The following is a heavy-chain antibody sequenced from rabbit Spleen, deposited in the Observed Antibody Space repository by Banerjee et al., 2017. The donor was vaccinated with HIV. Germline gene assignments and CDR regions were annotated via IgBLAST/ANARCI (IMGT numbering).Heavy chain of an antibody. J-gene: IGHJ6*01. CDR1: GVSFSFSSY. V-gene: IGHV1S40*01. Sequence: QSLEESGGDLVKPGASLTLTCIASGVSFSFSSYMCWVRQAPGKGLEWIACIDIGSSDFTYFATWAKGRFTISKTSSTTVTLQMTRLTAADTATYFCARDTSSSFSSYGMDLWGQGTLVTVS. CDR2: IDIGSSDFT. D-gene: IGHD1-1*01. CDR3: ARDTSSSFSSYGMDL.